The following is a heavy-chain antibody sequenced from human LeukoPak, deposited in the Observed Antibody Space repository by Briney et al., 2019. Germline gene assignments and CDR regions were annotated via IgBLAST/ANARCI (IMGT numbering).Heavy chain of an antibody. V-gene: IGHV3-30*18. CDR1: GFTFSSYG. J-gene: IGHJ4*02. CDR2: ISYDGSNK. Sequence: PGASLRFSCAASGFTFSSYGMHWVRQAPGKGLEWVAVISYDGSNKYYADSVKGRFTISRDNSKNTLYLQMNSLRAEDTAVYYCAKDGLAAALDYWGQGTLVTVSS. CDR3: AKDGLAAALDY. D-gene: IGHD6-13*01.